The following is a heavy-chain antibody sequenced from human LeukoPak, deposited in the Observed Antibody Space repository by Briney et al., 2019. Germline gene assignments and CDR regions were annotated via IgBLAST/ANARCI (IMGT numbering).Heavy chain of an antibody. CDR1: GFTFSRYG. D-gene: IGHD3-9*01. V-gene: IGHV3-23*01. CDR3: AKGLRYFAGYFDY. Sequence: PGGTLRLSCAATGFTFSRYGMSWVRQAPGKGLEWVSSIGGGGVSTYLADSVKGGFTISRDNSKNTLYLHMNNMRAEDTAVYYCAKGLRYFAGYFDYWGQGTLVIVSS. CDR2: IGGGGVST. J-gene: IGHJ4*02.